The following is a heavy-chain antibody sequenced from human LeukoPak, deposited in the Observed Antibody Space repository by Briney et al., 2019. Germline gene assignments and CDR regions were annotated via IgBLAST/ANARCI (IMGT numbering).Heavy chain of an antibody. CDR2: IYYSGST. CDR3: ARGGGYSYGYPLIFGY. V-gene: IGHV4-59*08. D-gene: IGHD5-18*01. Sequence: SETLSLTCTVSGGSISSYYWSWIRQPPGKGLEWIGYIYYSGSTNYNPSLKSRVTISVDTSKNQFSLKLSSVTAADTAVYYCARGGGYSYGYPLIFGYWGQGTLVTVSS. J-gene: IGHJ4*02. CDR1: GGSISSYY.